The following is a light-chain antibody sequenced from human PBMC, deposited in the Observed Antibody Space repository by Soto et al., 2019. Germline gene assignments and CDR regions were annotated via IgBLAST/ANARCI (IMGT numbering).Light chain of an antibody. CDR1: QSISNY. V-gene: IGKV1-27*01. J-gene: IGKJ1*01. Sequence: IQMTQSPSSLSASVGDRVTITCRASQSISNYLAWYQQKPGKVPTVLIYAASTLQSGVQSRFSGSGSGTDFTLTISSLQPDDVATYYCEKYDSAPWAFGQGTKVDIK. CDR3: EKYDSAPWA. CDR2: AAS.